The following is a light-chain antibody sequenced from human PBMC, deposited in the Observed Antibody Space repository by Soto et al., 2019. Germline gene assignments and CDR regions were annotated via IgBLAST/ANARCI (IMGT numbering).Light chain of an antibody. V-gene: IGLV1-51*01. CDR3: GTWDTSLSAVV. CDR1: SSNI. Sequence: QAVLTQPPSVYAAPGQKVTISCSGSSSNIVSWYQQLPGTAPKLLIYDNNKRPSGIPDRFSGSKSGTSATLGITGLQTGDEADYYCGTWDTSLSAVVFGGGTQLTVL. J-gene: IGLJ2*01. CDR2: DNN.